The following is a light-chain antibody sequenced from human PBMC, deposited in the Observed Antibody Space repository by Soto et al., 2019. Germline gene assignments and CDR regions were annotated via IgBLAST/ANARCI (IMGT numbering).Light chain of an antibody. J-gene: IGKJ5*01. CDR1: QSGYNNL. CDR3: QQYGSPRPIT. CDR2: AAS. V-gene: IGKV3-20*01. Sequence: EIVLTQSPGTLSLSPGERAALSCRASQSGYNNLLAWDQQKAGRAPRLLIYAASSRATGLPDRFSGSGSGTDFTLTISRLEPEDFEVYYCQQYGSPRPITFGQGTRLEIK.